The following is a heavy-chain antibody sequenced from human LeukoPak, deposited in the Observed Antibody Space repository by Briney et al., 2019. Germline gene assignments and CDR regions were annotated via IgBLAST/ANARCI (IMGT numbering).Heavy chain of an antibody. V-gene: IGHV1-2*02. CDR2: INPNSGGT. CDR1: GYTFTGYY. CDR3: ARDRCTMVRGGHYYGMDV. J-gene: IGHJ6*02. D-gene: IGHD3-10*01. Sequence: ASVKVSCKASGYTFTGYYMHWVRQAPGQGLEWMGWINPNSGGTNYAQKFQGRVTMTRDTSISTAYMELSRLRSDDTAVYYCARDRCTMVRGGHYYGMDVWGQGTTVTVSS.